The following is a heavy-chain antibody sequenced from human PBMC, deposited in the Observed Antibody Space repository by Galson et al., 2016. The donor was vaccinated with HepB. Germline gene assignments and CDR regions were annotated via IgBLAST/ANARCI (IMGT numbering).Heavy chain of an antibody. D-gene: IGHD3-10*01. Sequence: SLRLSCAASGFTFITYDIHWVRQPPGKGLEWVSAIGTAAGDTHYAASVEGRFTVSRENAKNSLFLQMHSLRAEDTAVYYCARGKSLWTTPWNYGLEVWGQGTTVTVSS. J-gene: IGHJ6*02. CDR3: ARGKSLWTTPWNYGLEV. V-gene: IGHV3-13*01. CDR1: GFTFITYD. CDR2: IGTAAGDT.